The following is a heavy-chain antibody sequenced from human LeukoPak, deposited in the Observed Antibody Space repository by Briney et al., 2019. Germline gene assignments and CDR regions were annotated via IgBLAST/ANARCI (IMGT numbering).Heavy chain of an antibody. CDR2: IRYDGTNK. Sequence: GGSLRLSCAASGFTFSTYGMHWVRQAPGKGLEWVAFIRYDGTNKYYADSVKGRFTISRDNAKNSLYLQMNSLRAEDTAVYYCAGQGYCSSTSCLDYWGQGTLVTVSS. CDR1: GFTFSTYG. J-gene: IGHJ4*02. CDR3: AGQGYCSSTSCLDY. V-gene: IGHV3-30*02. D-gene: IGHD2-2*01.